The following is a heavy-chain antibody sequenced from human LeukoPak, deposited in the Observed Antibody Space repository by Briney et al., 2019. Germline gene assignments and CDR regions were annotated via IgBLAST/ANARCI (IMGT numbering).Heavy chain of an antibody. CDR1: GFTFISYA. CDR2: ISGSGDRT. V-gene: IGHV3-23*01. D-gene: IGHD5-12*01. CDR3: AKGIGNTGYDPTAY. J-gene: IGHJ4*02. Sequence: PGGSLRLSCAASGFTFISYAITGVRQAAGKGREGVSGISGSGDRTYYADSVKGRFTIFRDNSESTLYLQMNSVTAEDTALYYCAKGIGNTGYDPTAYWGQGTLVTVSS.